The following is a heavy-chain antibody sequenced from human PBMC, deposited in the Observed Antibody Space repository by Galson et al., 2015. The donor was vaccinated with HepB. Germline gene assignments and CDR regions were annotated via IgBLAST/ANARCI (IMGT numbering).Heavy chain of an antibody. Sequence: SLRLSCAASGFTFSDYYMSWIRQAPGKGLEWVSYISSSSSYTNYADSVKGRFTISRDNAKNSLYLQMNSLRAEDTAVYYCARDPGTIGRDSSSPAFDIWGQGTMVTVSS. CDR3: ARDPGTIGRDSSSPAFDI. J-gene: IGHJ3*02. D-gene: IGHD3-22*01. CDR1: GFTFSDYY. CDR2: ISSSSSYT. V-gene: IGHV3-11*05.